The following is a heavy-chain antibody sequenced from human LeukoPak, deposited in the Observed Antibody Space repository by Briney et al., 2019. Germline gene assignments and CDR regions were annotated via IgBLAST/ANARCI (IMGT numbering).Heavy chain of an antibody. CDR3: ARDRSGDLTVAGNFDY. D-gene: IGHD3-16*01. CDR1: GYTFTGYY. V-gene: IGHV1-2*02. CDR2: LNPKSGDT. Sequence: ASVKVSCKASGYTFTGYYMHWVRQAPGQELEWMGWLNPKSGDTNYAQNFQGRVTMTRDMSISTAYMELSRLRSDDTAVYYCARDRSGDLTVAGNFDYWGQGTLVTVSS. J-gene: IGHJ4*02.